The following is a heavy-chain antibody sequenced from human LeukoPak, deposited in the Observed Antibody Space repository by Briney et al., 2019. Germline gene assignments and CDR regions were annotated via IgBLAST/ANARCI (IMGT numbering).Heavy chain of an antibody. CDR2: IYTSGST. CDR1: GGSISSYY. CDR3: ARGLAAAGTSYFDY. Sequence: SETLSLTCTVSGGSISSYYWSWIRQPAGKGLEWVGRIYTSGSTNYNPSLKSRVTVSVDTSKSQFSLKLSSVTAADTAVYYCARGLAAAGTSYFDYWGQGTLVTVSS. J-gene: IGHJ4*02. D-gene: IGHD6-13*01. V-gene: IGHV4-4*07.